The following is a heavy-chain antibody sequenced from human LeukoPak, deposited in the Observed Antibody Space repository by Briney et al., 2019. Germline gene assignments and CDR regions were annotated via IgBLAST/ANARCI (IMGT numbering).Heavy chain of an antibody. J-gene: IGHJ4*02. Sequence: ASVKVSCKASGYTFTSYDINWVRQATGQGLEWMGWMNPNSGDTGYAQKFQGRVTMTRNTSISTAYMELSSLRSEDTAVYYCARESIAVAGDPFDYWGQGTLVTVSS. CDR3: ARESIAVAGDPFDY. CDR1: GYTFTSYD. D-gene: IGHD6-19*01. CDR2: MNPNSGDT. V-gene: IGHV1-8*01.